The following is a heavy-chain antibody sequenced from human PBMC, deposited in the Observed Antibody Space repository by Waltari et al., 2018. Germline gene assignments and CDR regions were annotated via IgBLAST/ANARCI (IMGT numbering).Heavy chain of an antibody. CDR1: GFTFSSYA. D-gene: IGHD2-15*01. CDR2: IYSGGST. Sequence: EVQLLESGGGLVQPGGSLRLSCAASGFTFSSYAMSWVRQAPGKGLEWVSVIYSGGSTYYADSVKGRFTISRDNSKNTLYLQMNSLRAEDTAVYYCATDPIPLIQDPPHDAFDIWGQGTMVTVSS. CDR3: ATDPIPLIQDPPHDAFDI. V-gene: IGHV3-23*03. J-gene: IGHJ3*02.